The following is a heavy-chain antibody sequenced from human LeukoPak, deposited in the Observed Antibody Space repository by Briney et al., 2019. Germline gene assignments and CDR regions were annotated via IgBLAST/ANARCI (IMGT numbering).Heavy chain of an antibody. CDR3: ARWGGDYDQYYYYYYGMDV. D-gene: IGHD4-17*01. Sequence: ASVKVSCKASGYTFTSYDINWVRQATGQGLEWMGWMNPNSGNTGYAQKFQGRATMTRNTSISTAYMELSSLRSEDTAVYYCARWGGDYDQYYYYYYGMDVWGQGTTVTVSS. V-gene: IGHV1-8*01. J-gene: IGHJ6*02. CDR2: MNPNSGNT. CDR1: GYTFTSYD.